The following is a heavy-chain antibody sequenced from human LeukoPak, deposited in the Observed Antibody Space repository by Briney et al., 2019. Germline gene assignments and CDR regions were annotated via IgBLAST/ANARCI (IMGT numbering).Heavy chain of an antibody. D-gene: IGHD5-24*01. CDR1: GFTFSSYS. J-gene: IGHJ4*02. V-gene: IGHV3-21*01. Sequence: PGGSLRLSCAASGFTFSSYSMNWVRQAPGRGLEWVSSISSSSSYIYYADSVKGRFTISRDNAKNSLYLQMNSLRAEDTAVYYCARVLDGYNYGDYWGQGTLVTVSS. CDR2: ISSSSSYI. CDR3: ARVLDGYNYGDY.